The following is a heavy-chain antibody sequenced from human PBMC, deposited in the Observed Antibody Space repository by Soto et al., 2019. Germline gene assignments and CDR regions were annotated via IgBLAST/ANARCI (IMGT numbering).Heavy chain of an antibody. CDR2: IYYSGST. D-gene: IGHD6-6*01. J-gene: IGHJ4*02. V-gene: IGHV4-39*01. CDR3: VIAARGGYFDY. CDR1: GGSISSSSYY. Sequence: PSETLSLTCTVSGGSISSSSYYWGWIRQPPGKGLEWIGSIYYSGSTYYNPSLKSRVTISVDTSKNQFSLKLSSVTAADTAVYYCVIAARGGYFDYWGQGTLVTVSS.